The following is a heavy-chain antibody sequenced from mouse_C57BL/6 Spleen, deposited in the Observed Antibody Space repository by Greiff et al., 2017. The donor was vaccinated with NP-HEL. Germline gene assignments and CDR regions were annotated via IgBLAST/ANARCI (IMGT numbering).Heavy chain of an antibody. CDR2: IDPSDSET. J-gene: IGHJ2*01. CDR3: ARGGDDGSSYY. Sequence: VQLQQSGAELVRPGSSVKLSCKASGYTFTSYWMHWVKQRPIQGLDWIGNIDPSDSETHYNQKFKDKATLTVDISSSTAYMQLSSLTSEDSAVYYCARGGDDGSSYYWGQGTTLTVSS. V-gene: IGHV1-52*01. D-gene: IGHD1-1*01. CDR1: GYTFTSYW.